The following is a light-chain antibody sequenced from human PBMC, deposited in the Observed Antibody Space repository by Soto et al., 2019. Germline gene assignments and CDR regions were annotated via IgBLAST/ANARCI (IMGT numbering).Light chain of an antibody. CDR3: SSYTTSSALGV. J-gene: IGLJ3*02. V-gene: IGLV2-14*01. CDR1: SSDVGGYNY. Sequence: QSVLTQPASVSGSPGQSITISCTGTSSDVGGYNYVSWYQQHPGKAPKLMIYEVSNRPPGVSNRFSGSKSGNTASLTISGLQAEDEADYYCSSYTTSSALGVFGGGTKLTVL. CDR2: EVS.